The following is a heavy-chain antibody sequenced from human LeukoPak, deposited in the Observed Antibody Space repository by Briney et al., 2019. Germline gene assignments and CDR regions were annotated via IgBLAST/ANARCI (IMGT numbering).Heavy chain of an antibody. CDR2: INPSGGST. Sequence: ASVKVSCKASGYTFTSYYMLWVRQAPGHGLEWMGIINPSGGSTSYQQKFQGRVTKTRDTSTSTVYMELSSLRSEDTAVYYCARDLGSRYFDYWGQGTLVTVSS. D-gene: IGHD2-15*01. J-gene: IGHJ4*02. CDR1: GYTFTSYY. CDR3: ARDLGSRYFDY. V-gene: IGHV1-46*01.